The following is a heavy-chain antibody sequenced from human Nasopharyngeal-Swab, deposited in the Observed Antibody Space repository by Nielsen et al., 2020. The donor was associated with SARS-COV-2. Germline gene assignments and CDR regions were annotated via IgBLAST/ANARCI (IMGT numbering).Heavy chain of an antibody. Sequence: ASVNVSCKASGYTFTSYAMIWLRPDPGQGLEWMGWINTNTGNPTYAQGFTGRFVFPLATSVSTAYLQISSLKAEDTAVYYCARDEKSQGIFGVVISGQWWFDPWGQGTLVTVSS. CDR1: GYTFTSYA. D-gene: IGHD3-3*01. CDR2: INTNTGNP. J-gene: IGHJ5*02. CDR3: ARDEKSQGIFGVVISGQWWFDP. V-gene: IGHV7-4-1*02.